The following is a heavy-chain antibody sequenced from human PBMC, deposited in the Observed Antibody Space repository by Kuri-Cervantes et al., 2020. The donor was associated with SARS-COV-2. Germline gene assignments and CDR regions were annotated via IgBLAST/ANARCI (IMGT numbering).Heavy chain of an antibody. V-gene: IGHV3-21*01. CDR3: ARDEGPDYYGSGSYSVAFDI. CDR2: ISSSSSYI. J-gene: IGHJ3*02. CDR1: GFTFSSYA. D-gene: IGHD3-10*01. Sequence: GESLKMYCAASGFTFSSYAMSWVRQAPGKGLEWVSSISSSSSYIYYEDSVKGRFTISRDNDKNSLYLQMHSLRAEDTAVYYCARDEGPDYYGSGSYSVAFDIWGQGTMVTVSS.